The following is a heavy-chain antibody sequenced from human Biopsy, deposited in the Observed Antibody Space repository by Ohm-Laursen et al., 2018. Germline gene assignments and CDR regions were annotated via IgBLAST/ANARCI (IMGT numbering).Heavy chain of an antibody. CDR2: VSTYNGNT. CDR3: ARVREGGLLDY. Sequence: ASVKVSCTGSGYIFTSFGVSWVRQAPGHGLEWMGWVSTYNGNTEYEQKFQGRVTMTTDTSANTAYMELRSLRSDDTAVYFCARVREGGLLDYWGRGILVTVSS. CDR1: GYIFTSFG. J-gene: IGHJ4*02. D-gene: IGHD3-16*01. V-gene: IGHV1-18*01.